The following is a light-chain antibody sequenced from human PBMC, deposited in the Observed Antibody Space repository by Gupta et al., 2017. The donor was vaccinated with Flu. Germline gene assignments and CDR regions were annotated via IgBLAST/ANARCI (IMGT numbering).Light chain of an antibody. J-gene: IGKJ1*01. V-gene: IGKV1-5*03. CDR2: KAS. CDR3: QQYDAYPWT. CDR1: W. Sequence: WLTWYQQKPGTAPKLLIYKASTLESGVPSRFSGSGSGTEFTLTINNLQPDDFATYFCQQYDAYPWTFGQGTKVEIK.